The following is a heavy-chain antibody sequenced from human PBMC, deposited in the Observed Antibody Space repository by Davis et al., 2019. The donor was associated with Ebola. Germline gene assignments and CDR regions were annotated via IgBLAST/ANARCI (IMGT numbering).Heavy chain of an antibody. CDR3: ARVKDYYDSSGYYLYYFDY. CDR1: GFTFSSYS. CDR2: ISSSSSYI. Sequence: ESLKISCAASGFTFSSYSMNWVRQAPGKGLEWVSSISSSSSYIYYADSVKGRFTISRDNAKNSLYLQMDSLRAEDTAVYYCARVKDYYDSSGYYLYYFDYWGQGTLVTVSS. V-gene: IGHV3-21*01. D-gene: IGHD3-22*01. J-gene: IGHJ4*02.